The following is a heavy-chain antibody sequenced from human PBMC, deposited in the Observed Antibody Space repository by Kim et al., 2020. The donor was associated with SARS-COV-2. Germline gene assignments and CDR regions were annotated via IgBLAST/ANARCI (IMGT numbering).Heavy chain of an antibody. Sequence: ASVKVSCKASGYTFTSYDINWVRQATGQGLEWMGWMNPNSGNTGYAQKFQGRVTMTRNTSISTAYMELSSLRSEDTAVYYCARGKKGAMIVVVIPYYYYGMDVWGQGTTVTVSS. J-gene: IGHJ6*02. V-gene: IGHV1-8*01. CDR1: GYTFTSYD. D-gene: IGHD3-22*01. CDR2: MNPNSGNT. CDR3: ARGKKGAMIVVVIPYYYYGMDV.